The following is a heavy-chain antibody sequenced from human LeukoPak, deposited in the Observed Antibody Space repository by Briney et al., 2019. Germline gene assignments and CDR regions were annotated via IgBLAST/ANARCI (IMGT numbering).Heavy chain of an antibody. CDR3: ARVWELPGEWSDAFDI. CDR1: GGSISSSSYY. D-gene: IGHD1-26*01. CDR2: IYYSGST. Sequence: SETLSLTCTVSGGSISSSSYYWGWIRQPPGKGLEWIGSIYYSGSTYYNPSLKSRVTISVDTSKNQFSLKLSSVTAADTAVYYCARVWELPGEWSDAFDIWGQGTMVTVSS. V-gene: IGHV4-39*07. J-gene: IGHJ3*02.